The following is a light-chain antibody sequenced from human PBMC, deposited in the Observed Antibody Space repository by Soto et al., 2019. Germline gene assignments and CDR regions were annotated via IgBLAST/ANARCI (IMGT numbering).Light chain of an antibody. CDR2: GAS. J-gene: IGKJ1*01. V-gene: IGKV1-6*01. CDR1: QAIRND. Sequence: AIQMTQSPSSLSASVGDRVTISCRASQAIRNDLGWYQQKPGKAPNLLIYGASSLESGVPSRFSGSGSGTDFTLTISSLQPEDFATYYCQQDNNYPWTFGRGTKVEI. CDR3: QQDNNYPWT.